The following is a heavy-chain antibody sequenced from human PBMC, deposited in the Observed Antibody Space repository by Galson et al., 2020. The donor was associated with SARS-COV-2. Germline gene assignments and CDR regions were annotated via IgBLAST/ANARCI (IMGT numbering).Heavy chain of an antibody. D-gene: IGHD3-22*01. CDR2: ISGSDGST. Sequence: GGSLRLSCEASGSTFSSYAMSGVRKPPGKGLEWVSAISGSDGSTYYADSVKGRFPISRDNSKTTLYLQMKALTAEDTAVYYCAKDPYYYDSSGYYPFDYWGQGTLVTVSS. V-gene: IGHV3-23*01. J-gene: IGHJ4*02. CDR1: GSTFSSYA. CDR3: AKDPYYYDSSGYYPFDY.